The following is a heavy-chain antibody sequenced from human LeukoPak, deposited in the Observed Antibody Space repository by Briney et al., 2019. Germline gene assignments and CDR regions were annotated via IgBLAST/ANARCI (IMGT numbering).Heavy chain of an antibody. CDR2: IYYSGRT. V-gene: IGHV4-39*01. Sequence: PSETLSLTCTVSGGPTSSISYYWGWIRHPPGKGRGWLGSIYYSGRTYYNPSLKSRVTISVDTSKNQFSLKLSSVTAADTAVYYCARPIIAVAGNAFDIWGQGTMVTVSS. J-gene: IGHJ3*02. D-gene: IGHD6-19*01. CDR3: ARPIIAVAGNAFDI. CDR1: GGPTSSISYY.